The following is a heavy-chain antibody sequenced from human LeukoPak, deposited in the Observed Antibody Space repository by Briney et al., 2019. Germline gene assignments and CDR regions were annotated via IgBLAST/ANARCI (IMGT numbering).Heavy chain of an antibody. CDR3: ARERIVGAASTRYYGMDV. CDR1: GFTFTNCW. CDR2: MKPDGSER. J-gene: IGHJ6*02. Sequence: PGGSLRLSCAASGFTFTNCWMSWVRQAPGKGLEWVANMKPDGSERYYVDSVKGRFTVSRDNAKNSLYFQMNSLRAEDTAVYYCARERIVGAASTRYYGMDVWGQGTTVTVSS. V-gene: IGHV3-7*03. D-gene: IGHD1-26*01.